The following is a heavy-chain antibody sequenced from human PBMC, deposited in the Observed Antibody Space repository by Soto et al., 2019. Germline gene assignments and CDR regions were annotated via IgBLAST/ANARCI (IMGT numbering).Heavy chain of an antibody. CDR3: AIPRGGYDFWSGLESTNWFDP. V-gene: IGHV3-23*01. J-gene: IGHJ5*02. Sequence: GGSLRLSCAASGFTFSSYAMSWVRQAPGKGLEWVSAISGSGGSTYYADSVKGRFTISRDNSKNTLYLQMNSLRAEDTAVYYCAIPRGGYDFWSGLESTNWFDPWGQGTLVTVSS. CDR1: GFTFSSYA. D-gene: IGHD3-3*01. CDR2: ISGSGGST.